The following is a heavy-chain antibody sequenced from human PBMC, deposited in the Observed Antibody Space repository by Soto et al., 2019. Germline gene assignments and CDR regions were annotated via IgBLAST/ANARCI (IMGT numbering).Heavy chain of an antibody. CDR3: ARGVAGSGTANDY. J-gene: IGHJ4*02. CDR2: IISDGSST. Sequence: EVQLVESGGGLVQPGGSLRLSCEASGFTFSSHWMVWVRQAPGKGLVWVSRIISDGSSTSYADCVKGRFTISRDNAKNTMSLQMNSLGAEDTAVYYCARGVAGSGTANDYWGQGTLVTVSS. V-gene: IGHV3-74*01. CDR1: GFTFSSHW. D-gene: IGHD6-19*01.